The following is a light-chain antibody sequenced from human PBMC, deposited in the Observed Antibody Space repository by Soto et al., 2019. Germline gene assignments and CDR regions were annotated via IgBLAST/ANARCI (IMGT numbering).Light chain of an antibody. Sequence: DIPMTQSPSTLSASVGDRVTITCRASQSISSWLAWYQQKPGKAPKLLIYDASSLESGVPSRFSGSGSGTEFTLTISSLQPDDFAAYYCQQYNSYRTFGQGTKVHIK. CDR1: QSISSW. CDR3: QQYNSYRT. V-gene: IGKV1-5*01. J-gene: IGKJ1*01. CDR2: DAS.